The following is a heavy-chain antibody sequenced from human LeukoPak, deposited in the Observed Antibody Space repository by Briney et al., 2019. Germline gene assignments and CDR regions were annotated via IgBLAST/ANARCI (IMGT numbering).Heavy chain of an antibody. CDR1: GFTFSSYA. V-gene: IGHV3-23*01. CDR2: MSGSGGST. CDR3: ARHRTAVAGISYFQH. J-gene: IGHJ1*01. Sequence: GGSLRLSCAASGFTFSSYAMSWVRQAPGKGLEWVSTMSGSGGSTYYADSVKGRFTISRDNSKNTLYLQMNTLRAEDTAVYYCARHRTAVAGISYFQHWGQGTLVTVSS. D-gene: IGHD6-19*01.